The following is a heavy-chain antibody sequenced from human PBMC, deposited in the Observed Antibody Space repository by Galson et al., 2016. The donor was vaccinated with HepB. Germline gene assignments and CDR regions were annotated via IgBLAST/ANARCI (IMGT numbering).Heavy chain of an antibody. D-gene: IGHD1-1*01. V-gene: IGHV1-3*01. J-gene: IGHJ4*02. CDR2: INAGDGQT. Sequence: SVKVSCKASGYTFTYYAMHWVRQAPGQRLAWMGWINAGDGQTKYSQKFQGRVTITRDTSASTAYMELSSLRSEDTAVYYCARDRLRGWNAPSDYWGQGTLVTVSS. CDR3: ARDRLRGWNAPSDY. CDR1: GYTFTYYA.